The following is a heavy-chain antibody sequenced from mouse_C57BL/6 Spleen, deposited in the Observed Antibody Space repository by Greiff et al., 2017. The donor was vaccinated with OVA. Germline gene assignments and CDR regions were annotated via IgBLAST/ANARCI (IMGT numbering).Heavy chain of an antibody. CDR3: ASGSSWGNYYAMDY. J-gene: IGHJ4*01. CDR1: GYTFTSYW. V-gene: IGHV1-61*01. CDR2: IYPSDSET. D-gene: IGHD1-1*01. Sequence: QVQLQQPGAELVRPGSSVKLSCKASGYTFTSYWMAWVKQRPGQGLEWIGNIYPSDSETHYNQKFKDKATLTVDKSSSTAYMQLSSLTSEDSAVYYCASGSSWGNYYAMDYWGQGTSVTVSS.